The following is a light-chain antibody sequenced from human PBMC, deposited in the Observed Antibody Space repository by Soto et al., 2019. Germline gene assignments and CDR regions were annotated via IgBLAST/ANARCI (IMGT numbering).Light chain of an antibody. CDR3: QQRSNWPLT. CDR1: QSVSSY. CDR2: DAS. Sequence: ILFTQSPATLSLSPGERATLSCRASQSVSSYLAWYQQTPGQPPRLLIYDASNRDTGIPARFSGSGSGTDFTLTISSLEPEDVAVYYCQQRSNWPLTFGGGTKVDIK. J-gene: IGKJ4*01. V-gene: IGKV3-11*01.